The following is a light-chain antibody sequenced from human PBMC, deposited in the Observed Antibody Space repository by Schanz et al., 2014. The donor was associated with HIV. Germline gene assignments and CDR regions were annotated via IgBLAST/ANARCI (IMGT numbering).Light chain of an antibody. CDR3: QSFDITVSGVV. J-gene: IGLJ2*01. V-gene: IGLV2-14*03. CDR1: SSDVGGYNY. CDR2: DVS. Sequence: QSVLTQPASVSGSPGQSITISCTGTSSDVGGYNYVSWYQQHAVKAPKLMIYDVSNRPSGVSNRFSGSKSGNTASLTISGVQAEDEADYYCQSFDITVSGVVFGGGTKLTV.